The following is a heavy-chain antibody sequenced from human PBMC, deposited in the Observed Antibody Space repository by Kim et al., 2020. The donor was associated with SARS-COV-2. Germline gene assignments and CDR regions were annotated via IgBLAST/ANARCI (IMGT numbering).Heavy chain of an antibody. V-gene: IGHV5-51*01. CDR3: ASPLVYCGGDCYSFSAFDI. Sequence: GESLKISCKGSGYSFTSHWIGWVRQMPGKGLEWMGIIYPGDSDTSYSPSFQGQVTISVDKSISTAYLQWSSLKASDTAMYYCASPLVYCGGDCYSFSAFDIWGQGQWSPSLQ. CDR2: IYPGDSDT. J-gene: IGHJ3*02. D-gene: IGHD2-21*02. CDR1: GYSFTSHW.